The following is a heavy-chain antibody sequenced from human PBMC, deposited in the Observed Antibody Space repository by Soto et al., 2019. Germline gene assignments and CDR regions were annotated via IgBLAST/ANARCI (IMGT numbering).Heavy chain of an antibody. CDR1: GGSISSSYW. CDR3: ARRRITMIVVVFDAFDI. D-gene: IGHD3-22*01. Sequence: PSETLSLTCAVSGGSISSSYWWSWVRQPPGKGLEWIGEIYQSGNTNYNPYIKSRVTISVDKYKNQFFLKLSSVTAADTAVYYCARRRITMIVVVFDAFDIWGQGTMVT. V-gene: IGHV4-4*02. CDR2: IYQSGNT. J-gene: IGHJ3*02.